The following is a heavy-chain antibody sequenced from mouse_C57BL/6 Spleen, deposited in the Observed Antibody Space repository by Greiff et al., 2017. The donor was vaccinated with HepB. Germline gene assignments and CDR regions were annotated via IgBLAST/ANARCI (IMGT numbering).Heavy chain of an antibody. CDR1: GFTFSDYG. CDR3: ASTNAMDY. Sequence: EVKLMESGGGLVKPGGSLKLSCAASGFTFSDYGMHWVRQAPEKGLEWVAYISSGSSTIYYADTVKGRFTISRDNAKNTLFLQMTSLRSEDTAMYYCASTNAMDYWGQGTSVTVSS. J-gene: IGHJ4*01. CDR2: ISSGSSTI. V-gene: IGHV5-17*01. D-gene: IGHD2-12*01.